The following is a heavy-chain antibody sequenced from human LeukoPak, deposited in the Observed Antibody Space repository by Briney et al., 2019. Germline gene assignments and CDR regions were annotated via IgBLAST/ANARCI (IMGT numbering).Heavy chain of an antibody. D-gene: IGHD2-15*01. CDR2: VYHSGST. V-gene: IGHV4-30-2*01. CDR3: SKSGGGLHFDY. J-gene: IGHJ4*02. Sequence: PSETLSLTCTVSGGSISSGGYYWSWIRQPPGKGLEWIGYVYHSGSTYYNPSLKSRVTISVDRSKNQFSLKLSSVTAADTAVYYCSKSGGGLHFDYWGQGTLVTVSS. CDR1: GGSISSGGYY.